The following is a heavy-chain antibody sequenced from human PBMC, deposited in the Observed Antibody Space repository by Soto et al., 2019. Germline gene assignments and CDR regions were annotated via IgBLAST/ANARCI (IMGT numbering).Heavy chain of an antibody. CDR2: IHSSGST. CDR3: ERVGDLARAY. J-gene: IGHJ4*02. Sequence: RGCCWIWIRQPPGKGLEWIAYIHSSGSTDYNPSLKSRVLISRDTSKNQFSLTLRSVTAADTAMYYCERVGDLARAYWGPAHPVTV. V-gene: IGHV4-61*08. D-gene: IGHD5-12*01. CDR1: RGCC.